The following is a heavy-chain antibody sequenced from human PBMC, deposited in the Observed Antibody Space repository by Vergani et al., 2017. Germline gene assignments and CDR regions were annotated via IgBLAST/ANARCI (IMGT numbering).Heavy chain of an antibody. Sequence: EVQLVESGGGLVKPGESLRLACAASGLTFSSYSMNWVRQTPGKGLEWVASISRSSDYISYADSVKGRFTISRDNAEISLYLQLNSLRDEDTAVYYCARGDQSYDDFRSGLPTYFIDVWGKGTTVTVSS. CDR2: ISRSSDYI. J-gene: IGHJ6*03. D-gene: IGHD3-3*01. CDR3: ARGDQSYDDFRSGLPTYFIDV. CDR1: GLTFSSYS. V-gene: IGHV3-21*01.